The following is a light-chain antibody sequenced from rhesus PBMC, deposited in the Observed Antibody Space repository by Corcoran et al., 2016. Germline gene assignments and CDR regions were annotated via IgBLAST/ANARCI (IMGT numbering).Light chain of an antibody. J-gene: IGKJ4*01. Sequence: DIQMTQSPSSLSASVGDRVTITCQASQGISNWLAWYQQRPGKAPKFLIYAASSLQSGVPSRFSGSGSGTEFTLTISSLQPEDCATYYCQQHDSYPLTFGGGTRVELK. CDR3: QQHDSYPLT. V-gene: IGKV1S11*01. CDR1: QGISNW. CDR2: AAS.